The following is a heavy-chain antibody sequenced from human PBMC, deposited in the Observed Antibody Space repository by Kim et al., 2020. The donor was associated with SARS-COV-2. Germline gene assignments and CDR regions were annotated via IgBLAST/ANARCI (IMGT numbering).Heavy chain of an antibody. CDR1: GGSISSYY. Sequence: SETLSLTCTVSGGSISSYYWSWIRQPPGKGLEWIGYIYYSGSTNYNPSLKSRVTISVDTSKNQFSLKLSSVTAADTAVYYCARATTSGYYDILTGYYSDYYYCYMDVWGKGTTVTVSS. D-gene: IGHD3-9*01. CDR3: ARATTSGYYDILTGYYSDYYYCYMDV. CDR2: IYYSGST. J-gene: IGHJ6*03. V-gene: IGHV4-59*01.